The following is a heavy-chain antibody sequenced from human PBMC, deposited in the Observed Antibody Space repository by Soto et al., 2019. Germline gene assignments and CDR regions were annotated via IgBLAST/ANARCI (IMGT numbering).Heavy chain of an antibody. Sequence: PVGSLRLSCAASGFTFSSYGMHWVRQAPGKGLEWVAVISYDGSNKYYADSVKGRFTISRDNSKNTLYLQMNSLRAEDTAVYYCAKSGKRGSSWFSSGYSNTYYGMDVWGQGTTVTVSS. CDR2: ISYDGSNK. D-gene: IGHD6-13*01. CDR3: AKSGKRGSSWFSSGYSNTYYGMDV. V-gene: IGHV3-30*18. CDR1: GFTFSSYG. J-gene: IGHJ6*02.